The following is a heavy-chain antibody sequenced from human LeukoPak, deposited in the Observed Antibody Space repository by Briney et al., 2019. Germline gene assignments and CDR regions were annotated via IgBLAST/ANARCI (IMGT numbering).Heavy chain of an antibody. V-gene: IGHV4-4*02. CDR3: ATQITTTVTHDAFDI. D-gene: IGHD4-17*01. J-gene: IGHJ3*02. Sequence: GSRRLSCAASGFTFSSYAMSWVRQAPGKGLEWIGEIYHSGSTNYNPSLKSRVTISVDKSKNQFSLKLSSVTAADTAVYYCATQITTTVTHDAFDIWGQGTMVTVSS. CDR1: GFTFSSYAM. CDR2: IYHSGST.